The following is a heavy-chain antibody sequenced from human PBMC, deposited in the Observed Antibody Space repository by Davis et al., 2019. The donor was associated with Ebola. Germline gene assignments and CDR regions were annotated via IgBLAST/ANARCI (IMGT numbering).Heavy chain of an antibody. D-gene: IGHD3-16*01. Sequence: MPGGSLRLSCTISGDSINSNNYRWVWIRQTPGKGLEWIGTIGYRGDTYYNPSLRSRVTMSVDTSKTQFSLRLTSVTAADTAMYFCTRRSVWGYEDRLDPWGQGILVTVSS. CDR2: IGYRGDT. CDR3: TRRSVWGYEDRLDP. CDR1: GDSINSNNYR. V-gene: IGHV4-39*01. J-gene: IGHJ5*02.